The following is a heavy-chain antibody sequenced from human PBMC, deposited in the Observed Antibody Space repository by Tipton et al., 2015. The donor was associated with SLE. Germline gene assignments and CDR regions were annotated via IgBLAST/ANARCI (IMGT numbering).Heavy chain of an antibody. CDR1: GFSFRSFD. CDR3: VREGLGNCNGDVCYGGESYFDY. Sequence: SLRLSCAASGFSFRSFDMNWVRQAPGKGLEWVSYITSSGNTAHYADSVKGRFTISRDNAENSLYLQVNTLRAEDTAVYYCVREGLGNCNGDVCYGGESYFDYWGQGTLVSVSS. J-gene: IGHJ4*02. D-gene: IGHD2-8*02. V-gene: IGHV3-48*03. CDR2: ITSSGNTA.